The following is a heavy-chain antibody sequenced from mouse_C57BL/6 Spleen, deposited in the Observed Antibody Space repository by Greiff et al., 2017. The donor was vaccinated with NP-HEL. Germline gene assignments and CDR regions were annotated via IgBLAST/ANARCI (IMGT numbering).Heavy chain of an antibody. D-gene: IGHD2-4*01. V-gene: IGHV5-6*01. CDR2: ISSGGSYT. J-gene: IGHJ2*01. CDR3: ARHPLDDYEALAFDY. CDR1: GFTFSSYG. Sequence: EVKLVESGGDLVKPGGSLKLSCAASGFTFSSYGMSWVRQTPDKRLEWVATISSGGSYTYYPDNVKGRFTLSIDNATNTMYLQMSRLKSEDTAMYYCARHPLDDYEALAFDYWGQGTTLTVSS.